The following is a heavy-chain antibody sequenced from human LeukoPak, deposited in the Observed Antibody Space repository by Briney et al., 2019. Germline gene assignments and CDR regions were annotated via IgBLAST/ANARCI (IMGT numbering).Heavy chain of an antibody. Sequence: GGSLRLSCTASGFTFSSYALSGFRQAPGKGLEWVSGICESGGTTFYADSVKGRFTINRDNSKNTLYVKMNRLRRGDTAVYYCAKDYGPKQLVFLDSWGQGTLVTVSS. J-gene: IGHJ4*02. D-gene: IGHD6-13*01. CDR3: AKDYGPKQLVFLDS. CDR2: ICESGGTT. CDR1: GFTFSSYA. V-gene: IGHV3-23*01.